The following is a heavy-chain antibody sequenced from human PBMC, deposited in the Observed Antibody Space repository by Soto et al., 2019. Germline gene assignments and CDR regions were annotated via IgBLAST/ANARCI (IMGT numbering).Heavy chain of an antibody. J-gene: IGHJ6*02. CDR3: ARLQSASKQDYYGMDV. CDR2: IYYSGST. Sequence: SETLSLTCTVSGASISSSSYYRGWIRQPPGKGLEWIGSIYYSGSTYYNPSLKSRVTISVDTSKNQFSLKLSSVPAADTAVYYCARLQSASKQDYYGMDVWGQGTTVTVSS. V-gene: IGHV4-39*01. CDR1: GASISSSSYY.